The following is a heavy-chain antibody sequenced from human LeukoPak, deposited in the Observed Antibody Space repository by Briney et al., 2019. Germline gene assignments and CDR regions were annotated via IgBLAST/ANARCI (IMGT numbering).Heavy chain of an antibody. Sequence: SETLSLTCAVYGGSFSGYYWSWIRQPPGKGLEWIGETNHSGSTNYNPSLKSRVTISVDTSKNQFSLKLSSVTAADTAVYYCARTLYPAGLEPFDYWGQGTLVTVPS. CDR1: GGSFSGYY. J-gene: IGHJ4*02. V-gene: IGHV4-34*01. CDR2: TNHSGST. CDR3: ARTLYPAGLEPFDY. D-gene: IGHD6-19*01.